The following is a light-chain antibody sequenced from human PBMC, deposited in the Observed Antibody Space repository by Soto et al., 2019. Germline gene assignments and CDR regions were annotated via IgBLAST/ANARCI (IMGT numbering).Light chain of an antibody. CDR2: EVS. CDR3: CADAGRSTYV. CDR1: SSDVGSYNF. J-gene: IGLJ1*01. Sequence: QSALTQPASVSGSPGQSITISCTRASSDVGSYNFVSWYQQHPGEVPKVLIYEVSKRPSGFSDRFSGSKSGNTASLTISGLQAEDEADYYCCADAGRSTYVFGTGTKVTVL. V-gene: IGLV2-23*02.